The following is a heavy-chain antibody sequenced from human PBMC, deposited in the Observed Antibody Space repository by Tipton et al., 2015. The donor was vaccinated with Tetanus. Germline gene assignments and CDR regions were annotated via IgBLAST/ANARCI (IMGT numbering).Heavy chain of an antibody. CDR1: GYRFSRYH. CDR2: ISVYNGNT. CDR3: ARVPTNPLAVDRPTDY. J-gene: IGHJ4*02. Sequence: QVQLVQSGPEVKKPGASVNVSCKTSGYRFSRYHMHWVRQAPGQGLEWLGWISVYNGNTNYGQKVQGRVTLTTDTPTNTAYMELRSLRSDDTAVYYCARVPTNPLAVDRPTDYWGQGTLVTVSS. D-gene: IGHD6-19*01. V-gene: IGHV1-18*04.